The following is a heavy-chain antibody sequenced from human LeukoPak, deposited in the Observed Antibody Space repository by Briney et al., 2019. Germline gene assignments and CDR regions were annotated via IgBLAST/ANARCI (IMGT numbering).Heavy chain of an antibody. Sequence: SETLSLTCAVYRGSFSGYYWSWIRQPPGKGLEWIGEINHSGRTNYNPSLKSRVTISVDTSKNQFSLKLSSVTAADTAVYYCARGLSRTPPGGYWGQGTLVTVSS. J-gene: IGHJ4*02. CDR3: ARGLSRTPPGGY. V-gene: IGHV4-34*01. CDR1: RGSFSGYY. CDR2: INHSGRT. D-gene: IGHD2-2*01.